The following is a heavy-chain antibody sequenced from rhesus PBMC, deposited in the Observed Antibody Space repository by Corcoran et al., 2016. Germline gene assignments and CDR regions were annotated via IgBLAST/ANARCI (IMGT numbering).Heavy chain of an antibody. V-gene: IGHV5-2*01. Sequence: EVQLVQSGAEVKRPGESLKISCKTSGYSFTSYWISWVRQMPGKCLEWMGAIDPSDSDTRYSPSLQGQVTSSADKYISTAYRQGSSLKASDAATYYWAKSSPGQHPDYWGQGVLVTVSS. J-gene: IGHJ4*01. CDR1: GYSFTSYW. D-gene: IGHD6-19*01. CDR3: AKSSPGQHPDY. CDR2: IDPSDSDT.